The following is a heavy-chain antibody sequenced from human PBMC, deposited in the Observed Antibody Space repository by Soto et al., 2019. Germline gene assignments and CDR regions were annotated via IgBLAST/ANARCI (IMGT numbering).Heavy chain of an antibody. CDR1: GFTFNVYW. V-gene: IGHV3-74*01. CDR3: VRLGFVGEGDF. Sequence: PGGSLRLSCATSGFTFNVYWIHWVRQVPGEGLVWVSRIDGSGTTTNYAESVRGRFTISRDIAKSTVFLQMDSLRAEDTAVYHCVRLGFVGEGDFWGQGIPVTVSS. D-gene: IGHD1-26*01. CDR2: IDGSGTTT. J-gene: IGHJ4*02.